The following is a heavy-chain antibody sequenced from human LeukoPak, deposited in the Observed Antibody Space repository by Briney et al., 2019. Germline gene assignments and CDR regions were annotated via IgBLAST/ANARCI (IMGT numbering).Heavy chain of an antibody. V-gene: IGHV6-1*01. CDR1: GDSISRNTIT. CDR2: TYYRSKWYN. CDR3: AREEEAYSSSPFDY. D-gene: IGHD6-13*01. Sequence: SQTLSLTCAISGDSISRNTITWNWIRQSPSRGLEWLGRTYYRSKWYNDYAVSVKSRITINPDTSKNQFSLQLNSVTPEDTAVYYCAREEEAYSSSPFDYWGQGTLVTVSS. J-gene: IGHJ4*02.